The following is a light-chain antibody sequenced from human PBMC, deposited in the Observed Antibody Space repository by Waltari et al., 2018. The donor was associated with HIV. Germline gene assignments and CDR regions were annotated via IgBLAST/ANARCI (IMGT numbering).Light chain of an antibody. V-gene: IGLV3-21*04. CDR3: QVWDSSGDHPV. J-gene: IGLJ3*02. CDR1: NIGSKS. Sequence: SYVLAQPPSVSVAPGKTARITCGGNNIGSKSVHWYQQKPGQAPVLVIYDDSDRPSGIPERFSGSNSGNTATLTISRVEAGDEADYYCQVWDSSGDHPVFGGGTKLTVL. CDR2: DDS.